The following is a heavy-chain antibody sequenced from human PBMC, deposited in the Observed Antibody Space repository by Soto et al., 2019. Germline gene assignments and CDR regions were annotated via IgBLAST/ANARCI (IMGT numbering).Heavy chain of an antibody. CDR2: IYYSGST. J-gene: IGHJ2*01. D-gene: IGHD2-15*01. V-gene: IGHV4-39*01. CDR3: FFFQDEDGIRDIRSVSAFLLNRSSDL. Sequence: PGKGLEWIGSIYYSGSTYYNPSLKSRVTISVDTSKNQFSLKLSSVTAADTAVYYFFFFQDEDGIRDIRSVSAFLLNRSSDL.